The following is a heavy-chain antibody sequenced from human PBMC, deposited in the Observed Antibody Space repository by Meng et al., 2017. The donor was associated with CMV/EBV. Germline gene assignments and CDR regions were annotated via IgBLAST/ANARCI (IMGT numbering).Heavy chain of an antibody. J-gene: IGHJ6*02. CDR3: AKDNNLHIEVVPAAISHYYYYGMDV. V-gene: IGHV3-9*01. Sequence: GGSLRLSCAASGFTFDDYAMHWVRQAPGKGLEWVSGISWNSGSIGYADSVKGRFTISRDNAKNSLYLQMNSLRAEDTALYYCAKDNNLHIEVVPAAISHYYYYGMDVWGQGTTVTVSS. CDR1: GFTFDDYA. CDR2: ISWNSGSI. D-gene: IGHD2-2*02.